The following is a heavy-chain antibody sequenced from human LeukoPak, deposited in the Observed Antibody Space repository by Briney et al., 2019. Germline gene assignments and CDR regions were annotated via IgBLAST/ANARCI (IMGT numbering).Heavy chain of an antibody. J-gene: IGHJ4*02. CDR3: AKDYNYYDSSGPPKVY. V-gene: IGHV3-53*01. CDR1: GFTVSNKY. D-gene: IGHD3-22*01. Sequence: RSGGSLRLSCAASGFTVSNKYMTWVRQAPGKGLEWVSLIYSDGRTYYADSVKGRCTISRDNSKNTLYLQMNSLRAEDTAVYYCAKDYNYYDSSGPPKVYWGQGTLVTVSS. CDR2: IYSDGRT.